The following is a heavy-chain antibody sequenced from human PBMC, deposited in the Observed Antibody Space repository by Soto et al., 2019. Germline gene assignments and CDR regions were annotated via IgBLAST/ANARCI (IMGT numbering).Heavy chain of an antibody. J-gene: IGHJ4*02. CDR2: IYTSGST. D-gene: IGHD3-10*01. Sequence: LSLTCTVSGGSISSYYWSWIRQPAGKGLEWIGRIYTSGSTNYNPSLKSRVTMSVDTSKNQFSLKLSSVTAADTAVYYCARDTYYGSGSYADYWGQGTLVTVPS. V-gene: IGHV4-4*07. CDR1: GGSISSYY. CDR3: ARDTYYGSGSYADY.